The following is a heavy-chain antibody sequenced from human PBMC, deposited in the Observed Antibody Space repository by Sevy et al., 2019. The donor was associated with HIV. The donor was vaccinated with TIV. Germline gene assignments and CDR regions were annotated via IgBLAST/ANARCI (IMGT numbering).Heavy chain of an antibody. CDR1: GGSITSLY. CDR3: AGENAWGRGYS. J-gene: IGHJ4*02. V-gene: IGHV4-59*08. D-gene: IGHD1-26*01. Sequence: SETLSLTCTVSGGSITSLYWNWIRQPPGKGLEWIANIYYNGHINYNPSLKSRVTLSLDTSKNQFSLRLSSVTAADTAMYYFAGENAWGRGYSWGQGTLSPSPQ. CDR2: IYYNGHI.